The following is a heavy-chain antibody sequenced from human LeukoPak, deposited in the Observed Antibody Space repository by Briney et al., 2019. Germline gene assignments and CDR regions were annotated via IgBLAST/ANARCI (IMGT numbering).Heavy chain of an antibody. V-gene: IGHV1-18*01. J-gene: IGHJ4*02. CDR1: GGTFSSYT. Sequence: GASVKVSCKASGGTFSSYTISWVRQAPGQGLEWMGWISAYNGNTNYAQKLQGRVTMTTDTSTSTAYMELRSLRSDDTAVYYCARDQASFGYSYGCYHYWGQGTLVTVSS. CDR2: ISAYNGNT. CDR3: ARDQASFGYSYGCYHY. D-gene: IGHD5-18*01.